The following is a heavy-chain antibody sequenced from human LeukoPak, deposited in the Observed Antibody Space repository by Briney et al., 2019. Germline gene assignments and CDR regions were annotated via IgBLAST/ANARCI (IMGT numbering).Heavy chain of an antibody. CDR1: GFTFSSYW. CDR3: AKEGEPIAAADYDY. J-gene: IGHJ4*02. CDR2: INPGGSSI. D-gene: IGHD6-13*01. V-gene: IGHV3-74*01. Sequence: GGSLRLSCAASGFTFSSYWMHWVRQVPGKGLVWVARINPGGSSITYADSVKGRFTISRDNAKNTLYLQMNSLRAEDTAVYYCAKEGEPIAAADYDYWGQGTLVTVSS.